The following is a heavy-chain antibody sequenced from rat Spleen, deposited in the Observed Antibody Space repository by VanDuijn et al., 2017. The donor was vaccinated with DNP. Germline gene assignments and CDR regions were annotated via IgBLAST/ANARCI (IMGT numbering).Heavy chain of an antibody. CDR3: TTGDDGSYYYNYVMDA. V-gene: IGHV5-7*01. CDR1: GFTFSDYY. Sequence: EVLLVESDGGLVQPGRSLKLSCAVSGFTFSDYYMAWVRQAPAKGLEWVATISYDGSTTYYRNSVKGRFTISRDNARSTLYLQMDSLRSEDTATYYCTTGDDGSYYYNYVMDAWGQGASVTVSS. J-gene: IGHJ4*01. D-gene: IGHD1-12*02. CDR2: ISYDGSTT.